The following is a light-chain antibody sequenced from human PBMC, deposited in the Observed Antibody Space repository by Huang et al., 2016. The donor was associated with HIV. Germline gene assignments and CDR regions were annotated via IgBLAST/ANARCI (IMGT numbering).Light chain of an antibody. J-gene: IGKJ1*01. CDR3: QQLNSYPRT. CDR1: QDISGY. Sequence: IQLTQSPSSLSASVGDRVTITCRASQDISGYLAWYQQKPGKAPKLLIYAASTLQSGVPSRFSGSGSGTDFTLTISSLQPEDFAIYYCQQLNSYPRTFGQGTKVEIK. V-gene: IGKV1-9*01. CDR2: AAS.